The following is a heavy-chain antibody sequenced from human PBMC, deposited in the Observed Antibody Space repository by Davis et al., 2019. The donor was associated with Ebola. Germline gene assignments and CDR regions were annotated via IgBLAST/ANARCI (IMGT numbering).Heavy chain of an antibody. CDR1: GFTFSSYA. CDR2: IYSGGST. D-gene: IGHD6-19*01. J-gene: IGHJ2*01. V-gene: IGHV3-23*03. CDR3: AREYSSGGRYFDL. Sequence: GESLKISCAASGFTFSSYAMSWVRQAPGKGLEWVSVIYSGGSTYYADSVKGRFTISRDNAKNTLDLQMNSLRADDTAVYYCAREYSSGGRYFDLWGRGTLVTVSS.